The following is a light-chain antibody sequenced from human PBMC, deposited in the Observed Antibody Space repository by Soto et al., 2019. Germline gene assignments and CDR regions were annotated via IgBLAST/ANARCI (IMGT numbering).Light chain of an antibody. CDR1: QSVSNDF. CDR3: QQRSHWPRT. CDR2: GAS. V-gene: IGKV3-11*01. Sequence: IVLTQSPATLSLSPGERATLSCRASQSVSNDFLAWYQQKPGQAPRLLIYGASSRATGIPDRFSGSGSGTDFSLTISSLEPEDFAVYYCQQRSHWPRTFGQGTKVDIK. J-gene: IGKJ1*01.